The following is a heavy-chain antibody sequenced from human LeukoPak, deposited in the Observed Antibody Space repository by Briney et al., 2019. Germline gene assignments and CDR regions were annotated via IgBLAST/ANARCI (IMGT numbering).Heavy chain of an antibody. Sequence: PSETLSLTCTVSGGSISSYYWSWIRQPPGKGLEWIGYIYYSGSTNYNPSLKSRVTISVDTSKNQFSLKLSSVTAADTAVYYCARTVLWFGELPSSHFDYWGQGTLVTVSS. CDR1: GGSISSYY. D-gene: IGHD3-10*01. CDR3: ARTVLWFGELPSSHFDY. CDR2: IYYSGST. V-gene: IGHV4-59*08. J-gene: IGHJ4*02.